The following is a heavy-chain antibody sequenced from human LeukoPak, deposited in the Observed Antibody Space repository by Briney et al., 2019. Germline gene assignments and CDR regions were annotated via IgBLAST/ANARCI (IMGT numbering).Heavy chain of an antibody. CDR2: IKQDGSEK. Sequence: GGSLRLSCAASGFTFSSYWMSWVRQAPGKGLEWVANIKQDGSEKYYVDSVKGRFTISRDNAKNSLYLQMNSLRAEDTAVYYCAKEGRSTSWDYYYGMDVWGQGTTVTVSS. CDR3: AKEGRSTSWDYYYGMDV. D-gene: IGHD2-2*01. V-gene: IGHV3-7*03. CDR1: GFTFSSYW. J-gene: IGHJ6*02.